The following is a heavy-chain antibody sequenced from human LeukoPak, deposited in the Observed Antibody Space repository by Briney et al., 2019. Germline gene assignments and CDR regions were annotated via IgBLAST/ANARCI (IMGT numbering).Heavy chain of an antibody. CDR1: GFTFSGYA. Sequence: PGGSLRLSCEASGFTFSGYAVSWVRQVPGKGLEWVSSISSSSTYIYYAGSVQGRFTISRDNAKNSLYLQMNSLRAEDTAVYYCAREGRSSGWYYFDYWGQGTLVTVSS. CDR3: AREGRSSGWYYFDY. V-gene: IGHV3-21*01. CDR2: ISSSSTYI. D-gene: IGHD6-19*01. J-gene: IGHJ4*02.